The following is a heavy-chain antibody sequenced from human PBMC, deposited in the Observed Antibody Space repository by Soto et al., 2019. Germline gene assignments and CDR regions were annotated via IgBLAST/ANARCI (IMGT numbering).Heavy chain of an antibody. D-gene: IGHD6-6*01. CDR2: IWCDGINK. CDR3: ARDSSVEARYFDS. CDR1: GFIFSSFA. V-gene: IGHV3-33*01. J-gene: IGHJ4*02. Sequence: GGSLRLSCAGSGFIFSSFAMHWVRQAPGKGLEWVAVIWCDGINKYYADSVKGRFTISRDNSENTLYLQMNSLRVEDTAVYYCARDSSVEARYFDSWGQGTLVTVSS.